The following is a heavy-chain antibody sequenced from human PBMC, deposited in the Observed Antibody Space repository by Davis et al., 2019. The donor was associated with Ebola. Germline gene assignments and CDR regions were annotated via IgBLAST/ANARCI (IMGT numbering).Heavy chain of an antibody. CDR3: ARAVGPIYFDY. J-gene: IGHJ4*02. V-gene: IGHV3-33*01. CDR2: IWYDGSNS. CDR1: RFTFSNSD. D-gene: IGHD1-26*01. Sequence: GESLKISCAASRFTFSNSDMHWVRQAPGKGLEWVAVIWYDGSNSYYADSVKGRFTISRDNSKNTLHLHMNSLRAEDTALYYCARAVGPIYFDYWGQGTLVTVSS.